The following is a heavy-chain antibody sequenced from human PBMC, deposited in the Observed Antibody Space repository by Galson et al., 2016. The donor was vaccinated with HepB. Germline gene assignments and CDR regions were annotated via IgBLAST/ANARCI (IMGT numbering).Heavy chain of an antibody. CDR3: ARRGEAHLDY. Sequence: SLRLSCAASGFTFRDSYMTWIRQPPGKGLQWVSYITGSGDIIYYADSVKGRFTISRDNVKNAVYLQMNSLRVEDTGVYYCARRGEAHLDYWGQGTLVTVSS. V-gene: IGHV3-11*01. CDR2: ITGSGDII. D-gene: IGHD3-16*01. CDR1: GFTFRDSY. J-gene: IGHJ4*02.